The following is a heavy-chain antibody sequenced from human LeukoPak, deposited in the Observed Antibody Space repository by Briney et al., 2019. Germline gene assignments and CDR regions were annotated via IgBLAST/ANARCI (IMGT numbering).Heavy chain of an antibody. J-gene: IGHJ4*02. CDR2: IYPGDSDT. D-gene: IGHD2-2*01. CDR1: GYSFTSYW. CDR3: ARRQGCSSTSCPPDY. V-gene: IGHV5-51*01. Sequence: GESLKISCKGSGYSFTSYWIGWVRPMPGKGLEWMGIIYPGDSDTIYSPSFQGQVTMSADKSINTAYLQWSSLKASDTAMYYCARRQGCSSTSCPPDYWGQGTLVTVSP.